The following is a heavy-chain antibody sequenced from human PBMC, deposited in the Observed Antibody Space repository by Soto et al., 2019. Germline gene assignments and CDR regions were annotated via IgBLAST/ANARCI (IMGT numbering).Heavy chain of an antibody. Sequence: ASVKVSCKVSGYTLTELSMHWVRQAPGKGLEWMGGFDPEDGETIYAQKFQGRVTMTEDTSTDTAYMELSSLRSEDTAVYYCATDLRDCSGGSCYTYWFDPWGQGTLVTVSS. D-gene: IGHD2-15*01. CDR2: FDPEDGET. J-gene: IGHJ5*02. CDR3: ATDLRDCSGGSCYTYWFDP. CDR1: GYTLTELS. V-gene: IGHV1-24*01.